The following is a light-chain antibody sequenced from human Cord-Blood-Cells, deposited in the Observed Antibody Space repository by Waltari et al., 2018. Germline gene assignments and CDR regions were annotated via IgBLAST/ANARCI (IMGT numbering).Light chain of an antibody. CDR3: CSYAGSRV. Sequence: QSALTQPASVSGSPGQSITISCPGTSSDVGSYNLVSWYQQHPGKAPTLMIYEVSKRPSGVSNRFSGSKSGNTASLTISGLQAEDEADYYCCSYAGSRVFGGGTKLTVL. CDR1: SSDVGSYNL. CDR2: EVS. J-gene: IGLJ2*01. V-gene: IGLV2-23*02.